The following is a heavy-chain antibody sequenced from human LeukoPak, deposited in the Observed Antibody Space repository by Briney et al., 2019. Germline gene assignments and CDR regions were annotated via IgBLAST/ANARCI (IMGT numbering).Heavy chain of an antibody. CDR2: IYSGGST. D-gene: IGHD5-24*01. CDR1: GFTVSSNY. V-gene: IGHV3-53*01. CDR3: AFPRWRGAFDI. J-gene: IGHJ3*02. Sequence: GGSLRLSCAASGFTVSSNYMSWVRQAPGKGLEWVSLIYSGGSTYYADSVKGRFTISRDNSKNTLYLQMNSLRAEDTAVYYCAFPRWRGAFDIWGQGTMVTVSS.